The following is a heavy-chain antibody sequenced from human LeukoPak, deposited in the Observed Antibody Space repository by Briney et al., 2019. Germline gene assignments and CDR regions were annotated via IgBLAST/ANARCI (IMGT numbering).Heavy chain of an antibody. V-gene: IGHV1-8*03. CDR2: MNPNSGNT. CDR1: GYTFTSYD. J-gene: IGHJ4*02. Sequence: ASVKVSCKASGYTFTSYDINWVRQATGQGLEWMGWMNPNSGNTGYAQKFQGRVTITRDTSISTAYMELSRLRSDDTAVYYCAREHLGNRIAAAGTCFDYWGQGTLVTVSS. CDR3: AREHLGNRIAAAGTCFDY. D-gene: IGHD6-13*01.